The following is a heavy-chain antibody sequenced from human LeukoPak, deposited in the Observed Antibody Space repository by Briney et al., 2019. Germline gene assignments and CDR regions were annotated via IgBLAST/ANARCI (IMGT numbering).Heavy chain of an antibody. D-gene: IGHD3-3*01. J-gene: IGHJ4*02. CDR2: IKQDGSEK. Sequence: GGSLRLSCAASGFTFSSYWMSWVRQAPGKGLEWVANIKQDGSEKYYVDSVKGRSTISRDNAKNSLYLQMNSLRAEDTAVYYCAKGSGSSPDYYFDYWGQGTLVTVSS. V-gene: IGHV3-7*01. CDR1: GFTFSSYW. CDR3: AKGSGSSPDYYFDY.